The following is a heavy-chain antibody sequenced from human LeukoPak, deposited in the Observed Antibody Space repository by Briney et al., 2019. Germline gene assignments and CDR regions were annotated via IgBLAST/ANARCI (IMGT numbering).Heavy chain of an antibody. CDR1: GFNFSNYG. D-gene: IGHD3-16*01. V-gene: IGHV3-33*01. Sequence: GGSLRLSCAASGFNFSNYGMHWVRQAPGKGLEWVTVIWYDGSNKYYAESVKDRFTISRDNSKNSVYLQMNSLRAEDTAVYYCARDGRGPADYWGQGTLVTISS. J-gene: IGHJ4*02. CDR2: IWYDGSNK. CDR3: ARDGRGPADY.